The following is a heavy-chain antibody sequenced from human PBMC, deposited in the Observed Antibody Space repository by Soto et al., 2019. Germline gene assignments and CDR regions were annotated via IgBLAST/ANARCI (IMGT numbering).Heavy chain of an antibody. Sequence: PSETLSLTWTVSGGSISSYYWSWIWQPPGKGLEWIGYIHYSGSTNYNPSLKSRVTISVDTSKSQFSLKLSSVTAADTAVYYCARDRSEYYYYYYGMAVWGQGTTVTVSS. CDR1: GGSISSYY. V-gene: IGHV4-59*01. CDR3: ARDRSEYYYYYYGMAV. CDR2: IHYSGST. J-gene: IGHJ6*02.